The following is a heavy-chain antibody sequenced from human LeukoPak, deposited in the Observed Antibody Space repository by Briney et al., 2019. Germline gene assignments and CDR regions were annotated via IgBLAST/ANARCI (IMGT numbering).Heavy chain of an antibody. J-gene: IGHJ4*02. Sequence: GGSLRLSCAASGFTFSDYYMSWIRQAPGTGLEWVSYISSSGSTIYYADSAKGRFTLSSDNAKNSLYLQMNSLRAEDTAVYYCARDPPPYYYDSSGSNPTDYWGQGTPVTVSS. CDR2: ISSSGSTI. D-gene: IGHD3-22*01. CDR3: ARDPPPYYYDSSGSNPTDY. CDR1: GFTFSDYY. V-gene: IGHV3-11*01.